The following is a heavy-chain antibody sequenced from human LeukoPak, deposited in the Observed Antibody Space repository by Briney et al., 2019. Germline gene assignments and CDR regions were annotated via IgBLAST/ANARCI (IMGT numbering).Heavy chain of an antibody. J-gene: IGHJ4*02. CDR3: AGLLWFGEFVFDY. D-gene: IGHD3-10*01. CDR1: GGSISSSSYY. Sequence: SETLSLTCTVSGGSISSSSYYWGWIRQPPGKGLEWIGSIYYSGSTYYNPSLKSRVTISVDTSKNQFSLKLSSVTAADTAVYYCAGLLWFGEFVFDYWGQGTLVTVSS. CDR2: IYYSGST. V-gene: IGHV4-39*01.